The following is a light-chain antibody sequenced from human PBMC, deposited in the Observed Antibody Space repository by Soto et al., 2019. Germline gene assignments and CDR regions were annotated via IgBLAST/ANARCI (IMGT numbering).Light chain of an antibody. CDR3: CSYAGSYTYV. CDR2: SVS. CDR1: SSDVGGHNY. V-gene: IGLV2-11*01. J-gene: IGLJ1*01. Sequence: QSALTQPRSVSGSPGQSVTISCTGTSSDVGGHNYVSWYQQYPGKAPKLLLSSVSKRPSGVPDRFSGSKSGNTASLTISGLQDEDEADYYCCSYAGSYTYVFGTGTKVTV.